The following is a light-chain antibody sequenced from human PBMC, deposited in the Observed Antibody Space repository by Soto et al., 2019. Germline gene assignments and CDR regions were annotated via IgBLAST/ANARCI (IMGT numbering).Light chain of an antibody. CDR1: QSVSSN. CDR2: ATS. CDR3: QQYDKWPPYT. V-gene: IGKV3-15*01. J-gene: IGKJ2*01. Sequence: EIVMTQSPATLSVSPGERATLSCRASQSVSSNLAWYQHKPGQAPRLLIYATSTRATGVPARFSGSGSGTYFTLTISSLQSEDFAIYFCQQYDKWPPYTFGQGTKLEIK.